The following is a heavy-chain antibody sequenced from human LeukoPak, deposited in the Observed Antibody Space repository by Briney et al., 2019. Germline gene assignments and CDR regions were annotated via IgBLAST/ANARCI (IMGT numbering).Heavy chain of an antibody. CDR3: AKASDYYYDSSGYLDAFDI. D-gene: IGHD3-22*01. V-gene: IGHV3-30*02. Sequence: GGSLRLSCAASGFTFSSYSMNWVRQAPGKGLEWVAFIRYDGSNKYYADSVKGRFTISRDNSKNTLYLQMNSLRAEDTAVYYCAKASDYYYDSSGYLDAFDIWGQGTMVTVSS. CDR2: IRYDGSNK. CDR1: GFTFSSYS. J-gene: IGHJ3*02.